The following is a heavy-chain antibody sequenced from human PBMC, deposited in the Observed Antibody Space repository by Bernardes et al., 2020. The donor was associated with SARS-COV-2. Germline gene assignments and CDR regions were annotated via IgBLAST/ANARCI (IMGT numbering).Heavy chain of an antibody. D-gene: IGHD4-17*01. V-gene: IGHV3-23*01. CDR3: LVTPYGDLPY. J-gene: IGHJ4*02. CDR2: IGGSDDGT. CDR1: GFTFRNYA. Sequence: GGSLRLSCAAAGFTFRNYAMSWVRQAPGKGLEWVSTIGGSDDGTYYADSVKGRFTVSRDRSKNTLFLHMNNLRVEDAAPYFCLVTPYGDLPYWGQGTLVTVSS.